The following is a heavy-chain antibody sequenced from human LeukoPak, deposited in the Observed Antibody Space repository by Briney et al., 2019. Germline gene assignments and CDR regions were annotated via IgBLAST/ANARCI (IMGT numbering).Heavy chain of an antibody. V-gene: IGHV1-18*01. CDR3: AGVPGTRDFDY. CDR1: GYTFSSYG. J-gene: IGHJ4*02. CDR2: ISPYNGDR. Sequence: ASVKVSCKAPGYTFSSYGVSWVRQAPGHGLEWMGWISPYNGDRNYAQTFQDRVTMTTDTSTSTAYMELRSLTSDDTAVYYCAGVPGTRDFDYWGQGTLVTVSS.